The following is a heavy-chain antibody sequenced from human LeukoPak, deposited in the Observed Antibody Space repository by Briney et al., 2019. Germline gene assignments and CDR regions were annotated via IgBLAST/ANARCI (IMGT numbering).Heavy chain of an antibody. D-gene: IGHD3-10*01. Sequence: SETLSLTCTVSGDSISKSNYYWGWLRQPPGKDLECIGTIYYSGRTYYNPPLTSRVTLSVDTSKNQFSLKLSSVTPADTAVYYCARGGYYGSGNDFRFDPWGQGTLVTVSS. CDR1: GDSISKSNYY. V-gene: IGHV4-39*07. CDR2: IYYSGRT. CDR3: ARGGYYGSGNDFRFDP. J-gene: IGHJ5*02.